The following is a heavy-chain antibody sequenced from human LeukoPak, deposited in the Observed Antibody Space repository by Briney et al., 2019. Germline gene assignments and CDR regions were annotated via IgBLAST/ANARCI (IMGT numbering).Heavy chain of an antibody. CDR1: GYTFTSCY. V-gene: IGHV1-46*01. J-gene: IGHJ4*02. CDR3: AGAAAVSGFDY. D-gene: IGHD6-13*01. Sequence: ASVKVSCKASGYTFTSCYMHWVRQAPGQGLEWMGIINPSGGSTSYAQKFQGRVTMTRDTSTSTVYMELSSLRSEDTAVYYCAGAAAVSGFDYWGQGTLVTVSS. CDR2: INPSGGST.